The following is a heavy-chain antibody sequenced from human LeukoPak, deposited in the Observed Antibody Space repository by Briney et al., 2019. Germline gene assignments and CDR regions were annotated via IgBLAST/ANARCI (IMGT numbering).Heavy chain of an antibody. J-gene: IGHJ4*02. CDR2: INKDGSER. V-gene: IGHV3-7*01. D-gene: IGHD2-2*01. Sequence: GGSLRLSCAASGFTFGSYWMSWVRQAPGKGLEWVAHINKDGSERSYVVSVKGRFTISRDNAKNSLYLQMNSLRVEDTAVYYCARTPQYCSSTSCYDTHLDYWGQGTLVTVSS. CDR3: ARTPQYCSSTSCYDTHLDY. CDR1: GFTFGSYW.